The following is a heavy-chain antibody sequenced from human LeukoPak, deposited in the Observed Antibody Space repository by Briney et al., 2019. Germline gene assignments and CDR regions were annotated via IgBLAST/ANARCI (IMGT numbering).Heavy chain of an antibody. Sequence: GGSLRLSCEGSGFSFSTYSMNWVRQAPGKGLEWVSSISTSSSYIYYADSVKGRFTISRDNAENSLYLQMNSLRAEDTAVYYCAKGMRITMVRGVIISPDYCYYMDVWGKGTTVTISS. D-gene: IGHD3-10*01. J-gene: IGHJ6*03. V-gene: IGHV3-21*04. CDR1: GFSFSTYS. CDR2: ISTSSSYI. CDR3: AKGMRITMVRGVIISPDYCYYMDV.